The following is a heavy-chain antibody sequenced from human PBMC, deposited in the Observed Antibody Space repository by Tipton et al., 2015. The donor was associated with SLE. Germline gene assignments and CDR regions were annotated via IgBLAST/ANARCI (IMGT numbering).Heavy chain of an antibody. D-gene: IGHD4-17*01. CDR2: IYYSGST. J-gene: IGHJ3*02. CDR1: GGSIKSHF. Sequence: TLSLTCTVSGGSIKSHFWSWIRQPPGKGLEWIGYIYYSGSTNYNPSLKSRVTISVDTSKNQFSLKLSSVTAADTAVYYCARAEDDYGDSDAFDIWGQGTVVTVS. V-gene: IGHV4-59*11. CDR3: ARAEDDYGDSDAFDI.